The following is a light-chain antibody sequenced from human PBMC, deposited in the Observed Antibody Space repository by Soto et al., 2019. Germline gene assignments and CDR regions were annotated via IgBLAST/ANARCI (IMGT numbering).Light chain of an antibody. CDR2: GTS. J-gene: IGKJ1*01. CDR3: QQRSNWPT. CDR1: RSVSSY. V-gene: IGKV3-11*01. Sequence: EIVLTQSPATLSLSPGESATLSCRATRSVSSYLAWYQQKPGQAPRLLIFGTSTRATGIPDRFSGGGSGTDFTLTISSLEAEDFAVYYCQQRSNWPTFGQGTKVDIK.